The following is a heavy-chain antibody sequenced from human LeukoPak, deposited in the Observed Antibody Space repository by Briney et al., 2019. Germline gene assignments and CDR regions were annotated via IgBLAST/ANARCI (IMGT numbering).Heavy chain of an antibody. V-gene: IGHV1-3*01. CDR2: INAGNGNT. D-gene: IGHD5-18*01. CDR3: AADILGLAYSYGHRGDY. J-gene: IGHJ4*02. Sequence: ASVKVSCKASGYTFTSYAMHWVRQAPGQRLEWMGWINAGNGNTKYSQKFQGRVTITRDTSASTAYMELSSLRSEDTAVYYCAADILGLAYSYGHRGDYWGQGTLVTVSS. CDR1: GYTFTSYA.